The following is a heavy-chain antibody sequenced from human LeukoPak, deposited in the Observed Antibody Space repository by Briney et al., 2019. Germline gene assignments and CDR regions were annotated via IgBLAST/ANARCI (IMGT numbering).Heavy chain of an antibody. J-gene: IGHJ4*02. Sequence: PSQTLSLTCTVSGGSISSSSYYWGWIRQPPGKGLEWIGSIYYSGSTYYNPSLRSRVTISVDTSKNQFSLKLSSVTAADTAVYYCARQYDIFGYSGYDNFDYWGQGTLVTVSS. CDR3: ARQYDIFGYSGYDNFDY. D-gene: IGHD5-12*01. V-gene: IGHV4-39*01. CDR2: IYYSGST. CDR1: GGSISSSSYY.